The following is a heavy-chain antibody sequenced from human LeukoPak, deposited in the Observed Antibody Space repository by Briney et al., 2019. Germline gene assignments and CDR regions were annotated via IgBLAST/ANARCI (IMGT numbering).Heavy chain of an antibody. Sequence: KPGGSPRLSCAASGFTFSSYGMHWVRQAPGKGLEWVSSISSSSSYIYYADSVKGRFTISRDNAKNSLYLQMNSLRAEDTVVYYCASRGAMNAFDIWGQGTMVTVSS. J-gene: IGHJ3*02. D-gene: IGHD3-16*01. CDR2: ISSSSSYI. CDR1: GFTFSSYG. V-gene: IGHV3-21*01. CDR3: ASRGAMNAFDI.